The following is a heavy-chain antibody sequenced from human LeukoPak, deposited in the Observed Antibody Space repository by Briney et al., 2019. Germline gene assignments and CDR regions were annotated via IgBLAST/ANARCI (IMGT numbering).Heavy chain of an antibody. J-gene: IGHJ4*02. CDR2: ISSSSRYI. Sequence: GGSLRLSCAASGFTFSSYSMNWVRQAPGKGLEWVSSISSSSRYIYYADPVKGRFTISRDNAKNSLFLQMNSLRAEDTAVYYCARGIRLQRGEDYFDYWGQGTLVTVSS. CDR1: GFTFSSYS. CDR3: ARGIRLQRGEDYFDY. D-gene: IGHD5-24*01. V-gene: IGHV3-21*01.